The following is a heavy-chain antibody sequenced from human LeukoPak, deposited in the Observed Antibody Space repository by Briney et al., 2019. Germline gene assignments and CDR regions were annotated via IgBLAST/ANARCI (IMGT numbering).Heavy chain of an antibody. D-gene: IGHD6-19*01. Sequence: ASVKVSCKASGYSFSSYAIHWVRQAPGQRLEWMGWINTRSGDTEYSQEFQGRVTISRDIAESTASMELRSLRSDDMGVYYCARDSGRGWYEFRWGQGTLVTVPS. J-gene: IGHJ4*02. CDR2: INTRSGDT. CDR3: ARDSGRGWYEFR. CDR1: GYSFSSYA. V-gene: IGHV1-3*03.